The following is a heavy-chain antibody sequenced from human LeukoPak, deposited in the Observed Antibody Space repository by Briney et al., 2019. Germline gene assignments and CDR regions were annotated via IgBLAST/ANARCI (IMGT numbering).Heavy chain of an antibody. D-gene: IGHD3-9*01. CDR2: IYYSGST. Sequence: SETLSLTCTVSGGSISSYYWSWIRQPPGKGLEWIGYIYYSGSTNYNPSLKSRVTISVDTSKNQFSLKLSSATAADTAVYYCARVTNDILTHWGQGTLVTVSS. V-gene: IGHV4-59*01. J-gene: IGHJ4*02. CDR3: ARVTNDILTH. CDR1: GGSISSYY.